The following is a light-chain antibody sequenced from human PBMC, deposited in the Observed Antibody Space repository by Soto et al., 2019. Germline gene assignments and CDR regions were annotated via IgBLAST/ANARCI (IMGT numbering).Light chain of an antibody. V-gene: IGLV2-14*01. CDR2: EVS. J-gene: IGLJ1*01. CDR1: SSDVGAYNY. CDR3: SSYTSSSTRV. Sequence: QSALTQPASVSGSPGQSITISCTGTSSDVGAYNYVSWYQQYPGQAPKLMIYEVSNRPSGVSNRFSGSKSGNTASLTISGLQAEDEADHYCSSYTSSSTRVFGTGTKVTVL.